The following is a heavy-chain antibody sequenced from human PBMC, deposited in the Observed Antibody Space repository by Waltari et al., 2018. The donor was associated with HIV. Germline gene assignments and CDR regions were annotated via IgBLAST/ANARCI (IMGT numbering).Heavy chain of an antibody. CDR3: ARDSSPILAAIDY. Sequence: QLQLQESGPGLVKHSETLSLTCPVSGGSITSSIYYWGWIRQPPGKGLEWIGSIYYSGSTYYKPSLKSRVTISVDTSKNQFSLKLSSVTAADTAVYYCARDSSPILAAIDYWGQGTLVTVSS. CDR1: GGSITSSIYY. D-gene: IGHD6-19*01. V-gene: IGHV4-39*07. J-gene: IGHJ4*02. CDR2: IYYSGST.